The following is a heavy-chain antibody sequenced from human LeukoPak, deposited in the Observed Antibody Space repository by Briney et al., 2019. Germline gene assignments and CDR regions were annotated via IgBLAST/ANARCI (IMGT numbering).Heavy chain of an antibody. CDR1: GHTLSELS. J-gene: IGHJ5*02. CDR2: FDPEEGET. Sequence: ASVKVSCKVSGHTLSELSMHWVRQAPGKGLEWMGGFDPEEGETIYAQKFQGRVTMTEDTSTDTAYMELNSLRSEDTAVYYCVTDVGVSRSPWGQGTLVTVSS. V-gene: IGHV1-24*01. D-gene: IGHD3-10*01. CDR3: VTDVGVSRSP.